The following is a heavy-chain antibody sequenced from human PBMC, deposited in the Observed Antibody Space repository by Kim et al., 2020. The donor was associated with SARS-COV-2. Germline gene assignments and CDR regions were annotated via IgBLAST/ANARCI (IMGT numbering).Heavy chain of an antibody. J-gene: IGHJ4*02. V-gene: IGHV1-3*01. D-gene: IGHD6-19*01. CDR3: ARAPPVAGLFRFDS. Sequence: ASVKVSCKASGYTFTSYTIHWVRQVPGQRPEWMGWINAGNGNTRYSRKFQGRVTMTRDTSASTVYIGLSSLRSEDTAVFYCARAPPVAGLFRFDSWGQGTLVTVSS. CDR2: INAGNGNT. CDR1: GYTFTSYT.